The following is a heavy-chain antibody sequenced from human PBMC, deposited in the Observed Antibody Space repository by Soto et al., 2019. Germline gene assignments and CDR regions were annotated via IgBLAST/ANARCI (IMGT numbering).Heavy chain of an antibody. V-gene: IGHV1-69*01. Sequence: QAQVVQSGAEVRKPGSSVKLSCKASEGTFNSYAIAWVRQAPGQGLEWMGGIIPYYNTLNYAQKFQDRVTITAADSTNTVYMELSSLRSDDTAVYFCASVASRWYPYFFDSWAQGTLVTVSS. CDR2: IIPYYNTL. CDR1: EGTFNSYA. D-gene: IGHD6-13*01. J-gene: IGHJ4*02. CDR3: ASVASRWYPYFFDS.